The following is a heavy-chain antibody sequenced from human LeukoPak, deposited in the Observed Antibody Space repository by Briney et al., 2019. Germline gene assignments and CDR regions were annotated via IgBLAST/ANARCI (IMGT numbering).Heavy chain of an antibody. D-gene: IGHD2-2*01. CDR1: GNYW. V-gene: IGHV3-74*01. CDR3: VSFYETN. CDR2: VNSDGSWT. J-gene: IGHJ4*02. Sequence: GGSLRLSCAASGNYWMHWVRQAPGKGLVWVSHVNSDGSWTSHADSVKGRFTISKDNTKNTVYLQMNNLRTEDTAVYYCVSFYETNWGRGTLVTVSS.